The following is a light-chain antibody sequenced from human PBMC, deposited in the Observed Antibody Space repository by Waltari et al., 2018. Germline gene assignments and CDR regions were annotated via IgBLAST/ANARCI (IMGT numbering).Light chain of an antibody. CDR3: QQYTNWPLT. V-gene: IGKV3D-15*01. CDR1: QSIRST. Sequence: EIVLTQSPATLSVSPGERATLSCWASQSIRSTLAWYQQTPAQPPRLLISDASTTAPGIPLRFSGSGSGTYFTLTISSLQSEDFAVYYCQQYTNWPLTFGGGTKVEI. CDR2: DAS. J-gene: IGKJ4*01.